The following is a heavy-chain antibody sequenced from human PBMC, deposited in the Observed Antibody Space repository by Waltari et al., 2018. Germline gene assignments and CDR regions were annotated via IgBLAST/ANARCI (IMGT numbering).Heavy chain of an antibody. Sequence: EVQLLESGGGLVQPGGSLRLSCTASGLSFSTYGMTWVRQAPGEGLDGVSSIMPNSTITYYAGSVKGRFTISRDNSKSTVILQLGSLGVEETAIYYCAKGQGGRRWYFDYWGQGSQVTVSS. D-gene: IGHD3-16*01. V-gene: IGHV3-23*01. J-gene: IGHJ4*02. CDR2: IMPNSTIT. CDR3: AKGQGGRRWYFDY. CDR1: GLSFSTYG.